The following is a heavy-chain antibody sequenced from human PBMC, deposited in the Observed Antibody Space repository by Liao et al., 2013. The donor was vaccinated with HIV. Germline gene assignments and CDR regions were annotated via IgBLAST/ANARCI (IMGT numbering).Heavy chain of an antibody. Sequence: QVQLQESGPRLVKPSETLSLTCSVSGGSISSYYWSWIRQPAGKGLEWIGRIDTSGSIKYSPSLKSRVTISVDTSKNQFSLKLTSVIAADTAIYYCARDRASDFWSGSRGGDAFDIWGQGTMVTVSS. CDR1: GGSISSYY. CDR3: ARDRASDFWSGSRGGDAFDI. D-gene: IGHD3-3*01. V-gene: IGHV4-4*07. J-gene: IGHJ3*02. CDR2: IDTSGSI.